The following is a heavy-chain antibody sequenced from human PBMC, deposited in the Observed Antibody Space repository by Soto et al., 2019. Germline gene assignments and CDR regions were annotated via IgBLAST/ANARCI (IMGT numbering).Heavy chain of an antibody. CDR2: ISYDGSNK. CDR3: AKDLTGYYYYGMDV. J-gene: IGHJ6*02. CDR1: GFTFSSYG. V-gene: IGHV3-30*18. Sequence: ESGGGVVQPGRSLRLSCAASGFTFSSYGMHWVRQAPGKGLEWVAVISYDGSNKYYADSVKGRFTISRDNSKNTLYLQMNSLRAEDTAVYYCAKDLTGYYYYGMDVWGQGTTVTVSS.